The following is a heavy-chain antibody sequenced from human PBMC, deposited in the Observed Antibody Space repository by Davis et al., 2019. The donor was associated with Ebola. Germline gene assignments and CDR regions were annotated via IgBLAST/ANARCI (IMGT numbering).Heavy chain of an antibody. D-gene: IGHD2-21*01. CDR3: GKGEGVMWWPYGMDV. Sequence: GRSLRLSFEAPGFTSPYALSSVCPAPGKSLERVSGVFGSGTTYYAGYVKGRFTNSRDTSRNTLFLQLNRLRAEDTAIQYCGKGEGVMWWPYGMDVWGQGTTITVSS. J-gene: IGHJ6*02. CDR1: GFTSPYA. V-gene: IGHV3-23*01. CDR2: VFGSGTT.